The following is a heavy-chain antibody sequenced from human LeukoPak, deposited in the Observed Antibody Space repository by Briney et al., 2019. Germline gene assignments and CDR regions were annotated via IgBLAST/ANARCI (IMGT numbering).Heavy chain of an antibody. Sequence: SVTVSCKTSGGTFSMYAISWVRQAPGQGLEWMGRIIPMFGTAYYAQNFQDRVTIITDESTTIAYMRLSSLRFEDTAVYYCARDSYNGSYYDPWGQGTLVAVSS. J-gene: IGHJ5*02. CDR2: IIPMFGTA. CDR3: ARDSYNGSYYDP. V-gene: IGHV1-69*05. CDR1: GGTFSMYA. D-gene: IGHD1-26*01.